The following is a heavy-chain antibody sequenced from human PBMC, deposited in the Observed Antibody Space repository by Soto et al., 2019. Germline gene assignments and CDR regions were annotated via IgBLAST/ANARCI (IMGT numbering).Heavy chain of an antibody. CDR1: GFTFSSYS. Sequence: EVQLVESGGGLVQPGGSLRLSCAASGFTFSSYSMNWVRQAPGKGLEWVSYISSSSSTIYYGDSVKGRFTISSDNAKNALYLQMNSLRDEDTAVYYCARGRTPSGSYYIPSFDYWGQGTMVTVSS. V-gene: IGHV3-48*02. CDR3: ARGRTPSGSYYIPSFDY. D-gene: IGHD3-10*01. J-gene: IGHJ4*02. CDR2: ISSSSSTI.